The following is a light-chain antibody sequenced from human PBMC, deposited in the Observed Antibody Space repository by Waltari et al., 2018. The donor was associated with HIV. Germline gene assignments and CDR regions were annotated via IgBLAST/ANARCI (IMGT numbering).Light chain of an antibody. Sequence: SVLTQPPSASRTPGQGDTITCSGHSSHTGTLFVSACQQHPGMAPKFLIHKNDQRPSGVPDRFSGSKSGTSASLAISGLRSEDEGDYYCAAWDDSLGGHVIFGGGTKLTVL. V-gene: IGLV1-47*01. J-gene: IGLJ2*01. CDR1: SSHTGTLF. CDR2: KND. CDR3: AAWDDSLGGHVI.